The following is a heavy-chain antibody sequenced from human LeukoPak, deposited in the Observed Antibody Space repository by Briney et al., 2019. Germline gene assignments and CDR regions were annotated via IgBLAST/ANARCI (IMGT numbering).Heavy chain of an antibody. D-gene: IGHD5-18*01. Sequence: GGSLRLSCAASGFTFSSYWMSWLRQAPGKGLEWVANINQDGSEKYYVDSVKGRFTISRDNDKNSLYLQMNSLRAEDTAVYYCARHLSGITGYTYGRGIDYWGQGTLVSVSS. J-gene: IGHJ4*02. CDR1: GFTFSSYW. CDR2: INQDGSEK. V-gene: IGHV3-7*01. CDR3: ARHLSGITGYTYGRGIDY.